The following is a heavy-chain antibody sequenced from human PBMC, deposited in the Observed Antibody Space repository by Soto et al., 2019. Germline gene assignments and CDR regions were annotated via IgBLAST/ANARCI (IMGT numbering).Heavy chain of an antibody. CDR3: ARGQYSSGGGYFDY. CDR2: ISSSGSTI. Sequence: EVQLVESGGGLVQPGGSLRLSCAASGFTFSSYEMNWVRQAPGKGLEWVSYISSSGSTIYYADSVKGRFTISRDNAKKSMFRQRKGLRAGEPAVYYCARGQYSSGGGYFDYWGQETLVTVSS. CDR1: GFTFSSYE. D-gene: IGHD6-19*01. J-gene: IGHJ4*02. V-gene: IGHV3-48*03.